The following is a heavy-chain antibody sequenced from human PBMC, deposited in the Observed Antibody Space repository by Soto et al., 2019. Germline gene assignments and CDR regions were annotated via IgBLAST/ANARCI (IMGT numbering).Heavy chain of an antibody. CDR1: GFTFSSFA. CDR3: AKDRHPDGIWTFDS. V-gene: IGHV3-23*01. J-gene: IGHJ4*02. CDR2: ILGGGST. Sequence: PGGSLRLSCATSGFTFSSFAMAWFRQAPGRGLEWVSEILGGGSTFYADSMKGRITISRDDSKNTLYLQMNSLRVDDTALYYCAKDRHPDGIWTFDSWGQGTLVTV. D-gene: IGHD2-8*01.